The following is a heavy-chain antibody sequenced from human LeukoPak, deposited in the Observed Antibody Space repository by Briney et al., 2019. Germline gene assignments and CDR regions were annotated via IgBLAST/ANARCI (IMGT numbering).Heavy chain of an antibody. Sequence: GGSLRLSCTASGFTFGDYAMSWVRQAPGKGLEWVGFIRSKAYGGTTEYAASVKGRFTISRGDSKSIAYLQMNSLKTEDTAAYYCTRDAFSGSYSSVFWFDPWGQGTLVTVSS. V-gene: IGHV3-49*04. CDR1: GFTFGDYA. D-gene: IGHD1-26*01. CDR3: TRDAFSGSYSSVFWFDP. J-gene: IGHJ5*02. CDR2: IRSKAYGGTT.